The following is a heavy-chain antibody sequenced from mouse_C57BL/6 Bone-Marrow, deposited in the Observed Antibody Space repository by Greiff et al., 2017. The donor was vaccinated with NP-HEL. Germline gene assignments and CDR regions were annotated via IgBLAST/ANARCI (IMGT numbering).Heavy chain of an antibody. Sequence: VQLQQSGAELVRPGASVTLSCKASGYTFTDYEMHWVKQTPVHGLEWIGAIDPETGGTAYNQKFKGKAILTADKSSSTAYMELRSLTSEDSAVYYCTRWCPWYFDVWGTGTTVTVSS. CDR1: GYTFTDYE. CDR2: IDPETGGT. J-gene: IGHJ1*03. D-gene: IGHD1-1*02. V-gene: IGHV1-15*01. CDR3: TRWCPWYFDV.